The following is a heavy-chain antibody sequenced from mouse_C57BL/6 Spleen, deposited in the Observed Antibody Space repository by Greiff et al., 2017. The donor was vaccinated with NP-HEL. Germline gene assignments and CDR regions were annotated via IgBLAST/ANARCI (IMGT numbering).Heavy chain of an antibody. CDR1: GYTFTSYW. CDR2: IDPSDSYT. J-gene: IGHJ3*01. CDR3: ARIDYYGSSSFAY. V-gene: IGHV1-50*01. Sequence: QVQLKESGAELVKPGASVKLSCKASGYTFTSYWMQWVKQRPGQGLEWIGEIDPSDSYTNYNQKFKGKATLTVDTSSSTAYMQLSSLTSEDSAVYYCARIDYYGSSSFAYWGQGTLVTVSA. D-gene: IGHD1-1*01.